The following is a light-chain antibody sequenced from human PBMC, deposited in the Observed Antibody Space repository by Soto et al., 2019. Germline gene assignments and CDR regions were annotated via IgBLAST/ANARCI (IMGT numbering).Light chain of an antibody. CDR1: QDINNY. V-gene: IGKV1-33*01. CDR2: DAS. Sequence: DIQMTQSPSSLSASVGDRVTITCQASQDINNYVNWYQQKPGKAPKLLIFDASTLKTGVPSRFSGSGSGTDFSFTISSLQPEDIATSYCQQSNDLVSFGQGTRLEI. J-gene: IGKJ5*01. CDR3: QQSNDLVS.